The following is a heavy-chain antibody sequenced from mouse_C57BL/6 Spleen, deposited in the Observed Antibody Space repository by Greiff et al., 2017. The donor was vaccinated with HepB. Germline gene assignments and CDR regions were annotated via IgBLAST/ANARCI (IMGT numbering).Heavy chain of an antibody. D-gene: IGHD1-1*01. J-gene: IGHJ4*01. CDR1: GYTFTDYY. Sequence: EVQLQQSGPELVKPGASVKISCKASGYTFTDYYMNWVKQSHGKSLEWIGDINPNNGGTSYNQKFKGKATLTVDKSSSTAYMELRSLTSEDSAVYYCARENGSRAMDYWGQGTSVTVSS. CDR3: ARENGSRAMDY. V-gene: IGHV1-26*01. CDR2: INPNNGGT.